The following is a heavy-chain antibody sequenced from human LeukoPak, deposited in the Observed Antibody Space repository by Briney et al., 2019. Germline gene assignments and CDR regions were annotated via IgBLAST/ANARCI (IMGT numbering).Heavy chain of an antibody. J-gene: IGHJ4*02. CDR3: ARDPGGTWGFDY. CDR1: GYTLTELS. Sequence: ASVKVSCKVSGYTLTELSMHWVRQAPGKGLEWMGGFDPEDGETIYAQKFQDRISMTTDTSTNTAYMELRSLKSDDTAVYYCARDPGGTWGFDYWGQGALVTVSS. V-gene: IGHV1-24*01. CDR2: FDPEDGET. D-gene: IGHD7-27*01.